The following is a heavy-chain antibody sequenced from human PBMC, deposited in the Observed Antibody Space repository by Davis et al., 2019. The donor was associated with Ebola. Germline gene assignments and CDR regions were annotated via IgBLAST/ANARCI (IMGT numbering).Heavy chain of an antibody. V-gene: IGHV1-8*01. J-gene: IGHJ3*02. CDR3: ARGGDVLLWFGEADAFDI. D-gene: IGHD3-10*01. Sequence: ASVKVSCKASGYTFTSYDINWVRQAPGQGLEWMGWMNPNSGNTGYAQKFQGRVTMTRNTSISTAYMELSSLRSEDTAVYYCARGGDVLLWFGEADAFDIWGQGTMVTVSS. CDR2: MNPNSGNT. CDR1: GYTFTSYD.